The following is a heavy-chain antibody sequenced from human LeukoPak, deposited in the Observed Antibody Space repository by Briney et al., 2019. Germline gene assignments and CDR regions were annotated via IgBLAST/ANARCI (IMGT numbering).Heavy chain of an antibody. CDR3: ARQDLLSTRQFDY. V-gene: IGHV5-10-1*01. CDR2: IDPSDSYT. Sequence: GESLKISCKGSGYSFTSYWISWVRQMPRKGLEWMGRIDPSDSYTNYSPSFQGHVTISADKSISTAYLQWSSLKASDTAMYYCARQDLLSTRQFDYWGQGTLVTVSS. D-gene: IGHD1-26*01. CDR1: GYSFTSYW. J-gene: IGHJ4*02.